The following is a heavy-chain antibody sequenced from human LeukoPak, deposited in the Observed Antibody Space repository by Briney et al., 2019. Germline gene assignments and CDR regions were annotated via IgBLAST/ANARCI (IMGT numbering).Heavy chain of an antibody. CDR2: ISSSSSYI. CDR3: ARDKRGFYDILTGYADY. D-gene: IGHD3-9*01. Sequence: GGSLRLSCAASGFTFSSYSMNWVRQAPGKGLEWVSSISSSSSYIYYADSVKGRFTISRDNAKNSLCLQMNSLRAEDTAVYYCARDKRGFYDILTGYADYWGQGTLVTVSS. CDR1: GFTFSSYS. J-gene: IGHJ4*02. V-gene: IGHV3-21*01.